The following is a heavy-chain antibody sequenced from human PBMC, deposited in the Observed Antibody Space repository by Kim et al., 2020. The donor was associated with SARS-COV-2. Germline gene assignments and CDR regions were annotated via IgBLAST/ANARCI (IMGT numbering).Heavy chain of an antibody. J-gene: IGHJ4*02. CDR3: AKPGSGSYRDYYFDY. Sequence: DSGEGRLTISRDNSKNTLYLQMNSLRAEDTAVYYCAKPGSGSYRDYYFDYWGQGTLVTVSS. D-gene: IGHD3-10*01. V-gene: IGHV3-23*01.